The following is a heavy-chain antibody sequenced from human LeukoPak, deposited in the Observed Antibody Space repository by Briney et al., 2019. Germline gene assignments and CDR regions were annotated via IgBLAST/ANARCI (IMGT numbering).Heavy chain of an antibody. CDR2: IIPIFGTA. CDR3: ARSRSVDYYYYGMDV. Sequence: ASVKVSCKSSGGTFSSYAISWVRQAPGQGLEWMGGIIPIFGTANYAQKFQGRVTITADESTSTAYMELSSLRSEDTAVFYCARSRSVDYYYYGMDVWGQGTTVTVSS. CDR1: GGTFSSYA. D-gene: IGHD2-2*01. J-gene: IGHJ6*02. V-gene: IGHV1-69*01.